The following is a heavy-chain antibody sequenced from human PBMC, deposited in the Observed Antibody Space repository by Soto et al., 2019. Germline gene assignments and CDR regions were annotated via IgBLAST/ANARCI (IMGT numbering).Heavy chain of an antibody. CDR2: MWADGNSK. Sequence: QVQLVESGGGVVQPGRSLRLSCTVSGFTLSNYGMQWVRQAPGKGLEWVAVMWADGNSKYYADSVKGRFTISRDSSMNTLYLQRDSLRAEDTAVYYCARYCGFTTCYEPLIHWGQGTLVTVAT. D-gene: IGHD2-2*01. J-gene: IGHJ4*02. CDR1: GFTLSNYG. V-gene: IGHV3-33*01. CDR3: ARYCGFTTCYEPLIH.